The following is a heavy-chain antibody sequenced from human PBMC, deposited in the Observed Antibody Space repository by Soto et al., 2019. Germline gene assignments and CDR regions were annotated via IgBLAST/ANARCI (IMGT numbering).Heavy chain of an antibody. CDR1: GYTFTSYG. CDR3: ARVVETVVVAASHLNWFDP. D-gene: IGHD2-15*01. Sequence: ASVKVSCKASGYTFTSYGISWVRQAPGQGLEWMGWISAYNGNTNYAQKLQGRVTMTTDTSTSTAYMELRSLRSDDTAVYYCARVVETVVVAASHLNWFDPWGQGTLVTVSS. V-gene: IGHV1-18*01. J-gene: IGHJ5*02. CDR2: ISAYNGNT.